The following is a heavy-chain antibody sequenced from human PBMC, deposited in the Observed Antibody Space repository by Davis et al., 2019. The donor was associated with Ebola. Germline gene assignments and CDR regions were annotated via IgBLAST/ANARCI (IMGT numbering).Heavy chain of an antibody. Sequence: ASVKVSCKASGYTFTSYYMHWVRQAPGQGLEWMGIINPSGGSTSYAQKFQGRVTMTRDTSISTAYMELSRLRSDDTAVYYCARDNDLGAFDIWGQGTMVTVSS. J-gene: IGHJ3*02. V-gene: IGHV1-46*01. D-gene: IGHD3-3*01. CDR3: ARDNDLGAFDI. CDR1: GYTFTSYY. CDR2: INPSGGST.